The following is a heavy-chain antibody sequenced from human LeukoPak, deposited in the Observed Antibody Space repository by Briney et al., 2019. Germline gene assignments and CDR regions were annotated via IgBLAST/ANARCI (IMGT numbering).Heavy chain of an antibody. CDR2: ISWNSGSI. J-gene: IGHJ4*02. CDR3: AKDYGSGSHLSTLYYFDY. D-gene: IGHD3-10*01. Sequence: GGSLRLSCAASGFTFDDYAMHWVRQAPGKGLEWVSGISWNSGSIGYADSVKGRFTISRDNAKNSLYLQMNSLRAEDTAFYYCAKDYGSGSHLSTLYYFDYWGQGTLVTVSS. V-gene: IGHV3-9*01. CDR1: GFTFDDYA.